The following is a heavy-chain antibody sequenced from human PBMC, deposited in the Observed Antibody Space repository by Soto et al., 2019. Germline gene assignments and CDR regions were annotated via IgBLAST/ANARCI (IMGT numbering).Heavy chain of an antibody. CDR3: ARVPLYYYGSGSYYNERKYNWFDP. CDR1: GGTFSSYA. D-gene: IGHD3-10*01. V-gene: IGHV1-69*01. J-gene: IGHJ5*02. CDR2: IIPIFGTA. Sequence: QVQLVQSGAEVKKPGSSVKVSCKASGGTFSSYAISWVRRAPGQGLEWMGGIIPIFGTANYAQKFQGRVTITADESTSTAYMELSSPRSEDTAVYYCARVPLYYYGSGSYYNERKYNWFDPWGQGTLVTVSS.